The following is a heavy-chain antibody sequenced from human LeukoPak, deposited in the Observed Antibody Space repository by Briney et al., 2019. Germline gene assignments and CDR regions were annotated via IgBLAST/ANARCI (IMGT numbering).Heavy chain of an antibody. J-gene: IGHJ4*02. CDR1: GFTFSSYS. D-gene: IGHD6-13*01. V-gene: IGHV3-21*01. CDR2: ISSSSSYI. Sequence: GGSLRLSCAASGFTFSSYSMNWVRQAPGKGLEWVSSISSSSSYIYYADLVKGRFTISRDNAKNTLYLQMNSLRAEDTAVYYCARGGSRPIDYWGRGTLVTVSS. CDR3: ARGGSRPIDY.